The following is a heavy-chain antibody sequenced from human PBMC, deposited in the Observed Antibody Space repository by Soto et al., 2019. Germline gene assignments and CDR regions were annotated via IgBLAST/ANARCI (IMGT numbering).Heavy chain of an antibody. CDR1: GGSFSGYY. Sequence: SETLSLTCAVYGGSFSGYYWTWIRQPPGTGLEWIGEINHSGSTNYNPSLKSRVTISVDTSKNQFSLKLTSVTAADTAVYFFSRDKITSLFYYLCQGTLVTVSS. V-gene: IGHV4-34*01. J-gene: IGHJ4*02. D-gene: IGHD3-10*01. CDR3: SRDKITSLFYY. CDR2: INHSGST.